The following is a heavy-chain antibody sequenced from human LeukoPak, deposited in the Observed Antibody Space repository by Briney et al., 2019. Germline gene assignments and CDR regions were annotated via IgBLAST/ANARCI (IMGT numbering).Heavy chain of an antibody. D-gene: IGHD2-21*02. J-gene: IGHJ4*02. CDR1: GFTFSSYA. CDR2: ISGSGGST. V-gene: IGHV3-23*01. CDR3: AKDAGSCGGDCYYFDY. Sequence: GGSLRLSCAASGFTFSSYAMSWVRQAPGKGPEWVSAISGSGGSTYYADSVKGRFTISRDNSKNTLYLQMNSLRAEDTAVYYCAKDAGSCGGDCYYFDYWGQGTLVTVSS.